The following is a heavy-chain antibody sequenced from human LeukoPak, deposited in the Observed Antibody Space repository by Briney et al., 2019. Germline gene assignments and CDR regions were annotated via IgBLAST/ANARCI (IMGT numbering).Heavy chain of an antibody. Sequence: GGSLRLSCAASGFTFDDYAMNWVRQAPGKGLEWVSGISWNSDSIGYADSVKGRFTISRDNAKNSLYLQMNSLRAEDTALYYCARVRYSSGYIFDYWGQGTLVTVSS. J-gene: IGHJ4*02. CDR1: GFTFDDYA. CDR3: ARVRYSSGYIFDY. V-gene: IGHV3-9*01. CDR2: ISWNSDSI. D-gene: IGHD5-18*01.